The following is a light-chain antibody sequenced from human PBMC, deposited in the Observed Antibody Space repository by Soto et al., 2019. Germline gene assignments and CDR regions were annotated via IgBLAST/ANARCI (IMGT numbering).Light chain of an antibody. CDR3: QSYDSSLSGSV. CDR2: GNN. Sequence: QSALTQPPSVSGAPGQRVTISCTGSTSNIGAGYAVHWYQQLPGTAPKLLISGNNNRPSGVPDRFSGSKSGTSASLAITGLQAEDEADYYCQSYDSSLSGSVFGGGTKVTVL. CDR1: TSNIGAGYA. J-gene: IGLJ2*01. V-gene: IGLV1-40*01.